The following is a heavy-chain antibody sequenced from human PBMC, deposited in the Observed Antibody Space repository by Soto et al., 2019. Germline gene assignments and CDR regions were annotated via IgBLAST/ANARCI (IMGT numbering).Heavy chain of an antibody. CDR2: IIPIFGTA. CDR3: AGHFGGDFYSLISYYHYGMDV. Sequence: QVQLVQSGAEVKKPGSSVKVSCKASGGTFSSYAISWVRQAPGQGLEWMGGIIPIFGTANYAQKFQGRVTINADEYPSTAYVELSSLRSDDTAVYYCAGHFGGDFYSLISYYHYGMDVWGQGTTVTVSS. D-gene: IGHD2-21*02. V-gene: IGHV1-69*12. CDR1: GGTFSSYA. J-gene: IGHJ6*02.